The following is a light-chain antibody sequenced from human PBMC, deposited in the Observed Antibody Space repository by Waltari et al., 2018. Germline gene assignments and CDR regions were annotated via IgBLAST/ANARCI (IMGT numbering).Light chain of an antibody. CDR1: QGISTW. V-gene: IGKV1-12*01. CDR3: QQGNSFPRA. Sequence: DIQMTQSPSSVSASVGDRVSITCRASQGISTWFAWYQQKPGQAPQLLIYDTSTLQTGVSSRFSGSGSGTEFTLSISNLQPEDFAIYYCQQGNSFPRAFGQGTKLEIK. CDR2: DTS. J-gene: IGKJ2*01.